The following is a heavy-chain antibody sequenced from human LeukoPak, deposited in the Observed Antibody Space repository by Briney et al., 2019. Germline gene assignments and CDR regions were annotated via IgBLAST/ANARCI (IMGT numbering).Heavy chain of an antibody. CDR3: AKTGARHSSSSNFDY. CDR2: ISGSGDRT. CDR1: GFTFSTYA. D-gene: IGHD6-6*01. Sequence: GGSLRLSCAASGFTFSTYAMSWVRQAPRKGLEWVSAISGSGDRTYYADSVKGRFTISRDNSKNTLLLRMNSLRAEDTAVYYSAKTGARHSSSSNFDYWGQGTLVTVSS. J-gene: IGHJ4*02. V-gene: IGHV3-23*01.